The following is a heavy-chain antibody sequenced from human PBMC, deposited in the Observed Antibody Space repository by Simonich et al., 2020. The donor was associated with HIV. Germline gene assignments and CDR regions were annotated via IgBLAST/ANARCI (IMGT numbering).Heavy chain of an antibody. V-gene: IGHV4-34*01. CDR2: INRSGSA. D-gene: IGHD3-3*01. Sequence: QVQLQQWGAGLLKSSETLSLTCAVYGGSFSGYYWSWIRQSPGKGLGWIGEINRSGSANYNPSLKSRVTIAVDTSKNQFSVKLSSVTVADTAVYYCARRTTAYYNFWSGYYFDYWGQGTQVTVSS. CDR1: GGSFSGYY. CDR3: ARRTTAYYNFWSGYYFDY. J-gene: IGHJ4*02.